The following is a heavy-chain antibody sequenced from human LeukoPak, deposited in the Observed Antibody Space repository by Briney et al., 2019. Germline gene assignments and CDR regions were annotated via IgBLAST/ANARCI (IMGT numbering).Heavy chain of an antibody. CDR3: ARDDGAAAGTLSY. CDR2: MNPNSGNT. J-gene: IGHJ4*02. Sequence: ASVKVSCKASGYTFTSYDINWVRQATGQGLEWMGWMNPNSGNTGYAQKFQGRVTITRNISISTAYTELSSLRSEDTAVYYCARDDGAAAGTLSYWGQGTLVTVSS. CDR1: GYTFTSYD. D-gene: IGHD6-13*01. V-gene: IGHV1-8*03.